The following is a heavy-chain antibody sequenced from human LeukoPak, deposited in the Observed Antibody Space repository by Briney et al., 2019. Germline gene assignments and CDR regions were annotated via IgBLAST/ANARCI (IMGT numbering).Heavy chain of an antibody. CDR1: GFTFNKHG. CDR2: IRNDGNDK. D-gene: IGHD3-16*02. CDR3: AKLYVWGSYRPYYFDY. Sequence: GGSLRLSCAASGFTFNKHGMHWVRQAPGKGLEWFSFIRNDGNDKYYADSVKGRFTISRDNSKNTLYLQMNSLRAEDTAVYYCAKLYVWGSYRPYYFDYWGQGTLVTVSS. J-gene: IGHJ4*02. V-gene: IGHV3-30*02.